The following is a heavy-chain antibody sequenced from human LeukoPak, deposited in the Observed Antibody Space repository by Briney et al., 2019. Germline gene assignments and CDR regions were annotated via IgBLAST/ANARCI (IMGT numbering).Heavy chain of an antibody. D-gene: IGHD4/OR15-4a*01. Sequence: KPGGSLRLSCAASGFTFSNAWMSWVRQAPGKGLEWVGRIKSKTDGGTTDYAAPVKGRFTISRDDSKNTLYLQMNSLKTEDTAVYYCARQTIIYGDYSDYWGQGTLVTVSS. CDR1: GFTFSNAW. J-gene: IGHJ4*02. CDR3: ARQTIIYGDYSDY. CDR2: IKSKTDGGTT. V-gene: IGHV3-15*01.